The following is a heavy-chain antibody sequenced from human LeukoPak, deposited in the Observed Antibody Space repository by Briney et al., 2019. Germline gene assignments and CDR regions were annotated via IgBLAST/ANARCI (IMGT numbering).Heavy chain of an antibody. J-gene: IGHJ6*02. CDR2: ISAYNGNT. CDR3: ARDAAAGKGYYYYYGMDV. CDR1: GYTFTSYG. D-gene: IGHD6-13*01. Sequence: GASVKVSCKASGYTFTSYGISWVRQAPGQGLEWMGWISAYNGNTNYAQKLQGRVTMTTDTSTSTAYMELRSLRSDDTAVYYCARDAAAGKGYYYYYGMDVWGQGTTVTVSS. V-gene: IGHV1-18*01.